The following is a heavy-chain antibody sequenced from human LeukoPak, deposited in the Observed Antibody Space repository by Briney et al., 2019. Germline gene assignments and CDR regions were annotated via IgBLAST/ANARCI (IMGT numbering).Heavy chain of an antibody. CDR3: ARRYYYDSSRYYSHFDY. V-gene: IGHV1-18*01. CDR1: GYTFTSYG. Sequence: ASVKVSCKASGYTFTSYGISWVRQAPGQGLEWMGWISAYNGNANYAQKLQGSVTMTTDTSTSTAYMELRSLRSDDTAVYYCARRYYYDSSRYYSHFDYWGQGTLVTVSS. D-gene: IGHD3-22*01. CDR2: ISAYNGNA. J-gene: IGHJ4*02.